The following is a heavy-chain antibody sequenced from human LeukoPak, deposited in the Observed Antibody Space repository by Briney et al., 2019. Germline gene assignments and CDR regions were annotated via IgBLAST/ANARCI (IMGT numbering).Heavy chain of an antibody. CDR2: IYYSGST. J-gene: IGHJ5*02. CDR1: GGSISSYY. D-gene: IGHD3-10*01. Sequence: SETLSLTCTVSGGSISSYYWSWIRQPPGKGLEWIGYIYYSGSTNYNPSLKSRVTISVDTSKNQFSLKLSSVTAADTAVYYCARLAYGSGSSLGLFDPWGQGTLVTVSS. CDR3: ARLAYGSGSSLGLFDP. V-gene: IGHV4-59*01.